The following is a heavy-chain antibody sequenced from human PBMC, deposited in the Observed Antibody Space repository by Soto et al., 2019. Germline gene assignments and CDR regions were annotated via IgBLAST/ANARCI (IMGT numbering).Heavy chain of an antibody. D-gene: IGHD6-19*01. J-gene: IGHJ4*02. CDR2: LSYDGTEK. Sequence: GGSLRLSCAASGFTFKNYGMHWVRQAPGKGLEWMAVLSYDGTEKYYADSVKGRFTVSRDNSKNTLYLQMNSLRPEDAAVYYCAKDWAPSSAAYYFDCWGQGTLVTVSS. CDR3: AKDWAPSSAAYYFDC. V-gene: IGHV3-30*18. CDR1: GFTFKNYG.